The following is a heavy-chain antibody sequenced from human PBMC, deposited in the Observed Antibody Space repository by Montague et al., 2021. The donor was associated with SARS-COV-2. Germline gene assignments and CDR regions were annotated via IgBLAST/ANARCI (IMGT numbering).Heavy chain of an antibody. V-gene: IGHV4-34*01. CDR1: GGSFGDDH. J-gene: IGHJ4*02. CDR2: IKQSGST. Sequence: SETLSLTCAVYGGSFGDDHWSWIRQPPGKGPEWIGDIKQSGSTNXNPSLKSRGTISVGTSKNQFSLKLTSVTAADTAVYFCARGHLSVSMIVVVFTSASYYFDYWGQGAQVTVSS. D-gene: IGHD3-22*01. CDR3: ARGHLSVSMIVVVFTSASYYFDY.